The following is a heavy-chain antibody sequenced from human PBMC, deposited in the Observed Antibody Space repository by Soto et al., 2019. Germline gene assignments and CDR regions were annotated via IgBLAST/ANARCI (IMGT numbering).Heavy chain of an antibody. J-gene: IGHJ6*03. CDR3: ARSLTASDIAASLPIGNYYMDV. D-gene: IGHD6-6*01. Sequence: SETLSLTCTVSGGSVSSGSYYWSWIRQPPGKGLEWIGYIYYSGSTNYNPSLKSRVTISVDTSKNQFSLKLSSVTAADTAVYYCARSLTASDIAASLPIGNYYMDVWGKGTTVTVSS. CDR2: IYYSGST. V-gene: IGHV4-61*01. CDR1: GGSVSSGSYY.